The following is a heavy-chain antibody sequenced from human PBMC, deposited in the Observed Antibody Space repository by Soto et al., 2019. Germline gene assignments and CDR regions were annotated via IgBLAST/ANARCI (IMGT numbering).Heavy chain of an antibody. V-gene: IGHV3-30-3*01. Sequence: QVQLVESGGGVVQPGRSLRLSCAASGFTFTRSTLHWVRQAPGKGLEWVAIISNDGNNKYYADSVKGRFTISRDNSKNTLFLQMNSLRPDDTAVYYCARGARLLFLSFDVWGQGTVVTVSS. CDR3: ARGARLLFLSFDV. CDR2: ISNDGNNK. CDR1: GFTFTRST. D-gene: IGHD5-18*01. J-gene: IGHJ3*01.